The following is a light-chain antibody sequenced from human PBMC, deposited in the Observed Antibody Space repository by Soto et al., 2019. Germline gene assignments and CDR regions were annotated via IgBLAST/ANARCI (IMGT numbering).Light chain of an antibody. J-gene: IGKJ1*01. Sequence: DIQMTQSPSTLSASVGDRVTITCRASQTISSWLAWYQQNPGKAPKLLIYEAPSSEVGGPPRFSGSGFGTEFALTISRLQPDDFETYYCQYYKEYSTFGQGTRLEIK. CDR1: QTISSW. V-gene: IGKV1-5*03. CDR3: QYYKEYST. CDR2: EAP.